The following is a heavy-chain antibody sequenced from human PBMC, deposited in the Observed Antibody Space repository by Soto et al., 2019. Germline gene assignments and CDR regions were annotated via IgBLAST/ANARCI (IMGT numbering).Heavy chain of an antibody. D-gene: IGHD3-3*01. J-gene: IGHJ4*02. V-gene: IGHV3-23*01. CDR2: ISGSGGST. Sequence: GGSLRLSCAASGFTFSNYAMTWVRQAPGKGLEWVSAISGSGGSTYYADSVKGRFTISRDNSKNTLYLQMKSLRAEDTAVYYCAKDKDFWSGYYIGLFDYWGQGTLVTVSS. CDR1: GFTFSNYA. CDR3: AKDKDFWSGYYIGLFDY.